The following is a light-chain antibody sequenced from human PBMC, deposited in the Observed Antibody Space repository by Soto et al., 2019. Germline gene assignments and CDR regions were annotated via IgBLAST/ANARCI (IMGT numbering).Light chain of an antibody. J-gene: IGLJ2*01. V-gene: IGLV2-14*01. Sequence: QSALTQPASVSGSPGQSITISCTGTSSDVGGYNYVSWYQQHPGKAPKLMIYDVSNRPSGVSNRFSGSKSGNTASLTISGLXAXDXADYYCSSYTSSSTLMVFGGGTKLTVL. CDR2: DVS. CDR1: SSDVGGYNY. CDR3: SSYTSSSTLMV.